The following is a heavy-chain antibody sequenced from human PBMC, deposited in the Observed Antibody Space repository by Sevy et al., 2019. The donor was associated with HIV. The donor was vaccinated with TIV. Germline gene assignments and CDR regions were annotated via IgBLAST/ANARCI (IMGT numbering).Heavy chain of an antibody. V-gene: IGHV3-11*01. CDR2: ISSSGSTI. CDR1: GFTFSDYY. J-gene: IGHJ6*02. Sequence: GGSLRLSCAASGFTFSDYYMSWIRQAPGKGLEWVSYISSSGSTIYYADSVKGRFTISRDNAKNSLYLQMNSLRAEDTAVYYCARDLSRDGYNSPYYYGMDVWGQRTTVTVSS. CDR3: ARDLSRDGYNSPYYYGMDV. D-gene: IGHD5-12*01.